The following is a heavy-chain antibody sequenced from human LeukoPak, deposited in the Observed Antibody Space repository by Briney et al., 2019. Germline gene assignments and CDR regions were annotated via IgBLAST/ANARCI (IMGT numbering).Heavy chain of an antibody. CDR2: IWYDGSSK. V-gene: IGHV3-33*01. J-gene: IGHJ3*02. D-gene: IGHD4-17*01. CDR3: ARLRDDAFDI. Sequence: GGSLRLSCAASGFTFSSYAMHWVRQAPGKGLEWVAVIWYDGSSKYYADSVKGRFTISRDNSKNTLYLQMNSLRAEDTAVYYCARLRDDAFDIWGQGTMVTVSS. CDR1: GFTFSSYA.